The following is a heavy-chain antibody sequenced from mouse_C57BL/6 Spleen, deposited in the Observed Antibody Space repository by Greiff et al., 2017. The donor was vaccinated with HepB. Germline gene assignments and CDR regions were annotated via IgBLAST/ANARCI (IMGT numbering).Heavy chain of an antibody. J-gene: IGHJ2*01. D-gene: IGHD2-14*01. CDR3: AREPKGGVLDY. V-gene: IGHV1-69*01. CDR1: GYTFTSYW. Sequence: QVQLQQPGAELVMPGASVKLSCKASGYTFTSYWMHWVKQRPGQGLEWIGEIDPSDSYTNYNQKFKGKSTLTVDKSSSTAYMQLSSLTSEDSAVYYCAREPKGGVLDYWGQGTTLTVSS. CDR2: IDPSDSYT.